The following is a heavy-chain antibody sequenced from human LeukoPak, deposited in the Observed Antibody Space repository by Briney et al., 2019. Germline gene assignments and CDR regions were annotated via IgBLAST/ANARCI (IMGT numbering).Heavy chain of an antibody. CDR1: GYTFTGYY. CDR2: INPNSGGT. J-gene: IGHJ6*02. Sequence: ASVKVSCKASGYTFTGYYMHWVRQAPGQGLEWMGWINPNSGGTNYAQKFQGWVTMTRDTSISTAYMELSRLRSDDTAVYYCARSPPEEIVATGGMDVWGQGTTVTVSS. V-gene: IGHV1-2*04. D-gene: IGHD5-12*01. CDR3: ARSPPEEIVATGGMDV.